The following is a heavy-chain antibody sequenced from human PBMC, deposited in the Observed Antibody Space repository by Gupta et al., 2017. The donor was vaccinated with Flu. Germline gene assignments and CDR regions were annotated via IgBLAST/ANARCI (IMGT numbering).Heavy chain of an antibody. CDR2: INPNSRNT. D-gene: IGHD2-2*01. V-gene: IGHV1-8*01. J-gene: IGHJ6*01. CDR1: D. Sequence: DIHWVRQATGQGLGCMGWINPNSRNTADAQRFQGRVTMSWDTSINTAYMELSSLKFDDTAVYYCARRSIVVVPAAPYYYHYYGLDVWGQGTTVTVSS. CDR3: ARRSIVVVPAAPYYYHYYGLDV.